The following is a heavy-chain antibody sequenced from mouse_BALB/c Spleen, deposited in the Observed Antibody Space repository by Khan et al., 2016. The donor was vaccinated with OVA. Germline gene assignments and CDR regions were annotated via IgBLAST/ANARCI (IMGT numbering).Heavy chain of an antibody. J-gene: IGHJ2*01. V-gene: IGHV3-2*02. Sequence: EVQLQESGPGLVKPSQSLSLTCTVTGYSITSDYAWNWIRQFPGNKLEWMGYISYSGRTSYNPSLKSRISLTRDTSKNQFFLQLNSVTTEDTATYSCARSVTITTVVATDFDYWGQGTTLTGSS. CDR3: ARSVTITTVVATDFDY. D-gene: IGHD1-1*01. CDR2: ISYSGRT. CDR1: GYSITSDYA.